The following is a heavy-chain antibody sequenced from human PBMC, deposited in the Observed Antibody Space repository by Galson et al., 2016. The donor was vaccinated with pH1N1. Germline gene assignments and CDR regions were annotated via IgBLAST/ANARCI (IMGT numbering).Heavy chain of an antibody. D-gene: IGHD1-26*01. CDR1: GFTLSSYW. CDR3: VRAVGRAEAH. Sequence: SLRLSCAASGFTLSSYWMSWVRQAPGKGLEWVANMNQDGNKKYYVDSVKGRIIISRDYSKTSLYLQMNSLRAEDTAMYYCVRAVGRAEAHWGQGTLVTVSS. J-gene: IGHJ4*02. CDR2: MNQDGNKK. V-gene: IGHV3-7*01.